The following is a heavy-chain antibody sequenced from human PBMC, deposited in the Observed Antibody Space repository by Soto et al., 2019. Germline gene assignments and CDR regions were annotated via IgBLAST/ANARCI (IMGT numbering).Heavy chain of an antibody. J-gene: IGHJ6*03. CDR1: GCTPRSEY. Sequence: WGALRISCSAPGCTPRSEYIRLVPPASRGGVEWVSLIYSGGSTSYADSVKGRFTISRDNSKNTLYLQMNSLRDEDTAVYYCARDGLNCSGGRCFGVPMDVWGKGTTVTVSS. CDR2: IYSGGST. CDR3: ARDGLNCSGGRCFGVPMDV. D-gene: IGHD2-15*01. V-gene: IGHV3-66*01.